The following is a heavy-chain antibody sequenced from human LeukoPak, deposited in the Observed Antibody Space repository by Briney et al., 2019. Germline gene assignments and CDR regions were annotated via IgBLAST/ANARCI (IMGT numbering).Heavy chain of an antibody. J-gene: IGHJ4*02. Sequence: PGGSLRLSCAASGFTFSSYGMHWVRQAPGKGLEWVAFIRYDGSNKYYADSVKGRFTISRDNSKNTLYLQMNSLRAEDTAVYYCAKDHPPYQLLYRELDYWGQGTLVTVSS. CDR3: AKDHPPYQLLYRELDY. V-gene: IGHV3-30*02. CDR1: GFTFSSYG. CDR2: IRYDGSNK. D-gene: IGHD2-2*02.